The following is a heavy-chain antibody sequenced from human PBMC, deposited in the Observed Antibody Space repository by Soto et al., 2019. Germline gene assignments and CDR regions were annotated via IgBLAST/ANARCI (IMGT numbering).Heavy chain of an antibody. Sequence: ASVKVSCKASGYTFTGYHMHSVRQAPGQGLEWMGWINPNSGGTNYAQKFQGRVTMTRDTSISTAYMEVSRLRSDDTAVYYCERDRRLYDRGNYEIANDAFDVWGQGIMVTVS. V-gene: IGHV1-2*02. J-gene: IGHJ3*01. CDR3: ERDRRLYDRGNYEIANDAFDV. D-gene: IGHD3-22*01. CDR1: GYTFTGYH. CDR2: INPNSGGT.